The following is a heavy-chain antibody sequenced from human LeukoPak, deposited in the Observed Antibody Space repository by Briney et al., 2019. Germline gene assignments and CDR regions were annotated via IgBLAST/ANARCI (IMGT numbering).Heavy chain of an antibody. V-gene: IGHV2-5*08. CDR2: IYWDDNK. Sequence: TLSLTCTVSGGSVSSDSYFWSWIRQPPGKALEWLALIYWDDNKLYSPSLRSRVTITKDTSKNQVVLTMTNMAPVDTATYYCAHYGDYRFLYYFDHWGQGALVTVSS. CDR1: GGSVSSDSYF. D-gene: IGHD4-17*01. CDR3: AHYGDYRFLYYFDH. J-gene: IGHJ4*02.